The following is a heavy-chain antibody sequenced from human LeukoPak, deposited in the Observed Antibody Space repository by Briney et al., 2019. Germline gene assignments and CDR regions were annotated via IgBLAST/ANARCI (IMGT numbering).Heavy chain of an antibody. CDR1: GFTFSNYW. Sequence: PGGSLRLSCAASGFTFSNYWMNWVRQAPGKGLEWVGRIRSKANSYATAYAASVKGRFTISRDDSKNTAYLQMNSLKTEDTAVYYCTRRLYSSGYSLYHYYYYYMDVWGKGTTVTVSS. D-gene: IGHD3-22*01. V-gene: IGHV3-73*01. CDR3: TRRLYSSGYSLYHYYYYYMDV. J-gene: IGHJ6*03. CDR2: IRSKANSYAT.